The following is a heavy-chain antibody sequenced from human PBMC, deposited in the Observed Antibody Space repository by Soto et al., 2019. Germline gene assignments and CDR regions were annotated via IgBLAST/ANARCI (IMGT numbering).Heavy chain of an antibody. J-gene: IGHJ4*02. D-gene: IGHD4-17*01. CDR1: GFSLSTSGVG. CDR3: ARNGSGDYALDY. V-gene: IGHV2-5*02. Sequence: KESGPTLVKPTQTLTLTCTLSGFSLSTSGVGVGWIRQSPGKALEWLAVIYWDDVKHYSPSLERRLTITKDTSESEVVLTMTNMDPVDTATYYCARNGSGDYALDYWGQGILVTVSS. CDR2: IYWDDVK.